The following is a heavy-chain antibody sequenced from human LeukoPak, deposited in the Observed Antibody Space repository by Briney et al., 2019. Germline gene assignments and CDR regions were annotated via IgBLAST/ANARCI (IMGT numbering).Heavy chain of an antibody. CDR1: GFTVSSNE. CDR2: ISGGST. CDR3: ARVGGSYWGWFDP. J-gene: IGHJ5*02. Sequence: GGSLRLSCAASGFTVSSNEMGWVRQAPGKCLEWVSSISGGSTYYADSRKGRFTISRDNSKNTLHLQMNSLRAEDTAVYYCARVGGSYWGWFDPWGQGTLVTVSS. D-gene: IGHD1-26*01. V-gene: IGHV3-38-3*01.